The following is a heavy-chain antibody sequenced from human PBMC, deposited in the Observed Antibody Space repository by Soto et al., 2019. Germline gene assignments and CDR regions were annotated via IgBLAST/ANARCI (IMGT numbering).Heavy chain of an antibody. V-gene: IGHV5-51*01. Sequence: GESLKISCKGSGYSFTSYWIGWVRQMPGKGLEWMGIIYPGDSDTRYSPSFQGRVTISAHKAISTPYLQWSSLKASDTAMYYCAKHSWSGYYPSYNWFDPWGQGTLVTVSS. J-gene: IGHJ5*02. CDR3: AKHSWSGYYPSYNWFDP. CDR1: GYSFTSYW. CDR2: IYPGDSDT. D-gene: IGHD3-3*01.